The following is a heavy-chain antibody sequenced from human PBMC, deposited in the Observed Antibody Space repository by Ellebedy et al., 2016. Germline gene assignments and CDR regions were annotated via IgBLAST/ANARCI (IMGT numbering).Heavy chain of an antibody. J-gene: IGHJ4*02. D-gene: IGHD2-15*01. CDR2: IYSGGST. CDR1: GFTVSSNY. Sequence: GGSLRLSXAASGFTVSSNYMSWVRQAPGKGLEWVSVIYSGGSTYYADSVKGRFTISRDNAKNSLYLQMNSLRAEDTAVYYCARGYSSGYCSGGSCYPFDYWGQGTLVTVSS. V-gene: IGHV3-53*01. CDR3: ARGYSSGYCSGGSCYPFDY.